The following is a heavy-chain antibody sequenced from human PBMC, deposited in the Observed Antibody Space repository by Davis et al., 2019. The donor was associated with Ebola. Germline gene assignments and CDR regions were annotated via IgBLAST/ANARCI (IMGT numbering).Heavy chain of an antibody. CDR3: ARDDGITIFGVVLNYYYYGMDV. V-gene: IGHV3-30*03. CDR1: GFTFSSYG. J-gene: IGHJ6*02. D-gene: IGHD3-3*01. Sequence: PGGSLRLSCAASGFTFSSYGMHWVRQAPGKGLEWVAVISYDGSNKYYADSVKGRFTISRDNSKNTLYLQMNSLRAEDTAVYYCARDDGITIFGVVLNYYYYGMDVWGQGTTVTVSS. CDR2: ISYDGSNK.